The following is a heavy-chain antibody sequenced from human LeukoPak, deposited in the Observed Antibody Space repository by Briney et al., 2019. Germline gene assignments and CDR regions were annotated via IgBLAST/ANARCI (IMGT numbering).Heavy chain of an antibody. Sequence: GASVTVSCKASGGIFSTYPISWVRQAPGQGLEWMGGIIPIFGTANYAQTFQGRVTITADESTTTAHMELSSLRSEDTAVYYCARSSSTSIYYYAMDVWGQGTTVTVSS. CDR2: IIPIFGTA. V-gene: IGHV1-69*13. CDR1: GGIFSTYP. D-gene: IGHD2-2*01. CDR3: ARSSSTSIYYYAMDV. J-gene: IGHJ6*02.